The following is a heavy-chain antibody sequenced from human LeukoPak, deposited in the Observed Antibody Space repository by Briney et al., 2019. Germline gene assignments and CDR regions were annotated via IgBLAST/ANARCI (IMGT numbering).Heavy chain of an antibody. J-gene: IGHJ4*02. CDR3: AKDASYDYVWGSWVDY. CDR1: GFTFAKFA. CDR2: ISGSGGST. D-gene: IGHD3-16*01. V-gene: IGHV3-23*01. Sequence: PGESLRLSCAISGFTFAKFAMSWVRQAPGKGLEWVSAISGSGGSTYYADSVKGRFTISRDNSKNTLYLQMNSLRAEDTAVYYCAKDASYDYVWGSWVDYWGQGTLVTVSS.